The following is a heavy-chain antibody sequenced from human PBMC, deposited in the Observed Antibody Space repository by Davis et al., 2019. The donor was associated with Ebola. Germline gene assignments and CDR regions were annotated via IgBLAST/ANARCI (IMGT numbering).Heavy chain of an antibody. V-gene: IGHV4-39*01. D-gene: IGHD1-26*01. J-gene: IGHJ4*02. CDR2: IYYSGST. CDR3: ASWEGAKGSYFDY. CDR1: GGSISSSSYY. Sequence: PSETLSLTCTVSGGSISSSSYYWGWIRQPPGKGLEWIGSIYYSGSTYYNPSLKSRVTISVDTSKNQFSLKLSSVTAADTAVYYCASWEGAKGSYFDYWGQGTLVTVSS.